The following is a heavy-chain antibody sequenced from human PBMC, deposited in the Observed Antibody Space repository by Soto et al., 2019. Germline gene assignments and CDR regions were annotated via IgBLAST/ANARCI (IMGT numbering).Heavy chain of an antibody. V-gene: IGHV3-48*03. Sequence: PGGSLRLSCAASGFTFSSYEINWFRHSPVKGLEWVSDITSTGSTRYYADSVKGRFTISRDNAKNSLYLQMNSLRAEDTAVYYCARGYCTSSACHWNFDYWGQGTLVTVSS. CDR1: GFTFSSYE. D-gene: IGHD2-8*02. CDR2: ITSTGSTR. J-gene: IGHJ4*02. CDR3: ARGYCTSSACHWNFDY.